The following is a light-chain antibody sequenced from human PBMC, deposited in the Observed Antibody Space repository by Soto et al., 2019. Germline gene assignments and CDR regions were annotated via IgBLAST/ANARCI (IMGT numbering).Light chain of an antibody. Sequence: QSALTHPASVSGSPGQSITISCTGTRSDVGGYNYVSWYQHHPGKAPKLMIFDVSNRPSGVSNRFSGSKSGNTASLTISGLQPEDEADYYCSSYTTSNTRQIVFGTGTKVTVL. J-gene: IGLJ1*01. CDR2: DVS. V-gene: IGLV2-14*03. CDR3: SSYTTSNTRQIV. CDR1: RSDVGGYNY.